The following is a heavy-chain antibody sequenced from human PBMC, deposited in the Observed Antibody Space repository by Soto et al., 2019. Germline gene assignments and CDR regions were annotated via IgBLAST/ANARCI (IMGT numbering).Heavy chain of an antibody. D-gene: IGHD3-10*01. CDR2: IWYDGSNK. V-gene: IGHV3-33*01. Sequence: GGSLRLSCASSGFPFSSYGMHWVRQAPGKGLEWVAVIWYDGSNKYYADSVKGRFTISRDNSKNTLYLQMNSLRAEDTAVYYCARDPGRMVRGVILHYYYYGMDVWGQGTTVTVSS. CDR3: ARDPGRMVRGVILHYYYYGMDV. J-gene: IGHJ6*02. CDR1: GFPFSSYG.